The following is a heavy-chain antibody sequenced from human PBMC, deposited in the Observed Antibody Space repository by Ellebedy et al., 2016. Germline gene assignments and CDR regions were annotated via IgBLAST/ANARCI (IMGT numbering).Heavy chain of an antibody. J-gene: IGHJ3*02. CDR1: GDSISSGDYY. V-gene: IGHV4-30-4*02. CDR2: IYYTGTT. Sequence: SETLSLTCTVSGDSISSGDYYWSWIRQTPGKGLEWIGYIYYTGTTYYNPSLKSRVTMSVDTSKNQFSLKLSSVTAADTAVYYCAHGGFDAFDIWGQGTMVTVSS. CDR3: AHGGFDAFDI. D-gene: IGHD3-10*01.